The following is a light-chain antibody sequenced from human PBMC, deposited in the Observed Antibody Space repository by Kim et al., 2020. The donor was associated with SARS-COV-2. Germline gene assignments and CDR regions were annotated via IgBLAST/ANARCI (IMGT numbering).Light chain of an antibody. J-gene: IGKJ2*01. Sequence: EIVMTQSPGTLSVSPGQRATLSCRASQNVSSDLAWYQHKFGQAPRLLIYGASTRATGIPARFSGSGSGTEFTLTISSLQSEDFAVYYCHQYNNWPYTFGQGTKLETK. CDR1: QNVSSD. V-gene: IGKV3-15*01. CDR3: HQYNNWPYT. CDR2: GAS.